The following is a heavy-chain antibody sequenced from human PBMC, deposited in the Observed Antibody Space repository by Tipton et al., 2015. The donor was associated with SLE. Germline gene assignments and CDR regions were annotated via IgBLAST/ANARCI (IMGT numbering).Heavy chain of an antibody. CDR2: LYQSGGT. V-gene: IGHV4-38-2*01. Sequence: TLSLTCAVSGYSINNTYYWGWIRQSPGKGLEWIGSLYQSGGTHYNPSLKSRVTISVDRSKNHLSLKLTSVTAADTAVYYCATTVTTTASYGAFDIWGQGTMVTVSS. J-gene: IGHJ3*02. CDR3: ATTVTTTASYGAFDI. D-gene: IGHD4-17*01. CDR1: GYSINNTYY.